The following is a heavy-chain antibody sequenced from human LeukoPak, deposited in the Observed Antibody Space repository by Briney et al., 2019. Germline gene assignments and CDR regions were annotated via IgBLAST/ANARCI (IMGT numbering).Heavy chain of an antibody. CDR2: TSYSGST. CDR3: ASYWDGYNYLYY. D-gene: IGHD5-24*01. Sequence: SETLSLTCTVSGASISSYYWSWIRQPPGKGLEWIGYTSYSGSTNYSPSLKSRITMSLDTSKNQFSLRLRPVTAADTAVYYCASYWDGYNYLYYWGQGSLVTVSS. CDR1: GASISSYY. V-gene: IGHV4-59*01. J-gene: IGHJ4*02.